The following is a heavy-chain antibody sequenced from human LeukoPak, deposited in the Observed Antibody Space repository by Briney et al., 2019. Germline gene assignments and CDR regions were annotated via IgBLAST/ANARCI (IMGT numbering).Heavy chain of an antibody. J-gene: IGHJ3*01. CDR3: ARRLSSGWHNDAFDV. CDR2: LYYNGNT. CDR1: GASISSSSYY. D-gene: IGHD6-19*01. Sequence: SETLSLTCTVSGASISSSSYYWGWIRQPPGKGLEWTGSLYYNGNTYYNPSLKGRVTISVDTSKNQPSLRLSSVTAADTAVYYCARRLSSGWHNDAFDVWGQGTMVTVSS. V-gene: IGHV4-39*01.